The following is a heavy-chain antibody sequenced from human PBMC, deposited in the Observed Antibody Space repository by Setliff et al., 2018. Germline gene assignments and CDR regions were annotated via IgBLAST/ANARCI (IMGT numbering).Heavy chain of an antibody. CDR1: GFTFGDYA. Sequence: SLRLSCTASGFTFGDYAMSWVRQAPGKGLEWVGFIRSKIYGGTTEYAASVKGRFTISRDNSKNTLYLQMNSLRAEDTAVYYCAKDGGPLRAATVTYYYYYYGMDVWGQGTTVTVSS. V-gene: IGHV3-49*04. CDR2: IRSKIYGGTT. D-gene: IGHD2-15*01. J-gene: IGHJ6*02. CDR3: AKDGGPLRAATVTYYYYYYGMDV.